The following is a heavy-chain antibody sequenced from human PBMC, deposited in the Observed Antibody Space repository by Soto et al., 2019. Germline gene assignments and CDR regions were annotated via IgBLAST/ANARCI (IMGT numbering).Heavy chain of an antibody. V-gene: IGHV4-59*01. CDR2: IFSSGTT. CDR1: GGSITSYH. CDR3: ARGGENWFDP. J-gene: IGHJ5*02. Sequence: XATLSLTGTVSGGSITSYHWSWIRQPPGKGLEWIGYIFSSGTTNYNPSLKSRLTISVDTSKNQFSLKLTSVTAADTAVYYCARGGENWFDPSGQGTLVTVSS.